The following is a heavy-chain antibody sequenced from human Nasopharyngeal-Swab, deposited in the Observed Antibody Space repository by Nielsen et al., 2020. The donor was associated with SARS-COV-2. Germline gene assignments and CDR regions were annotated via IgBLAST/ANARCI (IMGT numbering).Heavy chain of an antibody. V-gene: IGHV3-23*01. D-gene: IGHD6-19*01. Sequence: GGSLRLSCAAPGFTFSSYAMSWVRQAPGKGLEWVSAISGSGGSTYYADSVKGRFTISRDNSKNTLYLQMNSLRAEDTAVYYCAKDLAVAGTGDYYYYYGMDVWGQGTTVTVSS. CDR1: GFTFSSYA. J-gene: IGHJ6*02. CDR3: AKDLAVAGTGDYYYYYGMDV. CDR2: ISGSGGST.